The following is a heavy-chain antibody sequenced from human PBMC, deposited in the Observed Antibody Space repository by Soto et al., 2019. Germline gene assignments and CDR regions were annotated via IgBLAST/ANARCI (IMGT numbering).Heavy chain of an antibody. V-gene: IGHV3-48*02. CDR1: GFTFSSYI. CDR2: ISSSSSTI. Sequence: GGSLRLSCAASGFTFSSYIMNWARQAPGKGLEWVSYISSSSSTIYYADSVKGRFTISRDNAKNSLYLQMNSLRDEDTAVYYCASGFPLHRLHLLGKKEEILWFAPWGQGTLVNVSS. D-gene: IGHD6-25*01. J-gene: IGHJ5*02. CDR3: ASGFPLHRLHLLGKKEEILWFAP.